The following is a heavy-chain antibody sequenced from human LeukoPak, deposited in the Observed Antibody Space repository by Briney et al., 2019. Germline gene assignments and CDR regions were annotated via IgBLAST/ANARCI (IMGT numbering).Heavy chain of an antibody. J-gene: IGHJ6*02. V-gene: IGHV3-33*01. CDR3: ARDPVTTYPYYYYGMDV. D-gene: IGHD4-17*01. Sequence: PGGSLRLSCAASGFTFSSYGMHWVRQAPGKGLEWVAVIWYDGSNKYYVDSVKGRFTISRDNSKNTLYLQMNSLRAEDTAVYYCARDPVTTYPYYYYGMDVWGQGTTVTVSS. CDR1: GFTFSSYG. CDR2: IWYDGSNK.